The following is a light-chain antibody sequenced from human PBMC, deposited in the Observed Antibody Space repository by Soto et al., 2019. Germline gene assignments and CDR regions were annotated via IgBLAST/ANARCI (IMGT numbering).Light chain of an antibody. CDR3: QQYAGSPRT. CDR1: QNLGTLY. Sequence: TQSPGTLTLSPGERGTISCRASQNLGTLYLAWFQQKSGQAPRLLIYSASRRDTGIPDRFTGSGSGKDFTLTINRVEPEDFAVYFCQQYAGSPRTFGQGTKVDIK. CDR2: SAS. J-gene: IGKJ1*01. V-gene: IGKV3-20*01.